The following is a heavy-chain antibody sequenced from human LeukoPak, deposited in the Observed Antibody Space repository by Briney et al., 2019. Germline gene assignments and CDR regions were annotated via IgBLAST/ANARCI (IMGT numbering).Heavy chain of an antibody. V-gene: IGHV3-23*01. CDR3: ARSDYGDYYYYYYGMDV. Sequence: GGSLRLSCAASGFTFNNYAMSWVRQAPGKGLEWVSAISGGGGSTYYADSVKGRFTISRDNSKNSLYLQMNSLRAEDTAVYYCARSDYGDYYYYYYGMDVWGQGTTVTVSS. CDR1: GFTFNNYA. J-gene: IGHJ6*02. D-gene: IGHD4-17*01. CDR2: ISGGGGST.